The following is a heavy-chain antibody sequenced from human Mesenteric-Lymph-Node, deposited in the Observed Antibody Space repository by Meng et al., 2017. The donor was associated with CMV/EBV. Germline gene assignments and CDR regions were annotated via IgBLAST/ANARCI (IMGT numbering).Heavy chain of an antibody. D-gene: IGHD2-21*01. V-gene: IGHV4-30-4*08. CDR3: ASDPFLWAKARPDMVGMDV. J-gene: IGHJ6*02. Sequence: SETLSLTCTVSGGSISSGDYYWSWIRQPPGKGLEWIGYIYYSGSTYYNPSLKSRVTISADTSKNQFSLKLSSVTAADTAVYYCASDPFLWAKARPDMVGMDVWGQGTTVTVSS. CDR2: IYYSGST. CDR1: GGSISSGDYY.